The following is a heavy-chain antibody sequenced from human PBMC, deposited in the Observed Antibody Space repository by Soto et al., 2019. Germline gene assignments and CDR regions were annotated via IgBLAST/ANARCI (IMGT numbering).Heavy chain of an antibody. V-gene: IGHV3-23*01. J-gene: IGHJ6*02. CDR3: AKDWRMDV. CDR2: ISSSGGSGGST. CDR1: GFTFSSYA. Sequence: VQLLESGGGLVQPGGSLRLSCAASGFTFSSYAMNWVRQAPGKGLEWVSDISSSGGSGGSTHYADSVKGRFTISRDNSKNTLYLQMNSLRAEDTAVYYCAKDWRMDVWGQGTTVTVSS.